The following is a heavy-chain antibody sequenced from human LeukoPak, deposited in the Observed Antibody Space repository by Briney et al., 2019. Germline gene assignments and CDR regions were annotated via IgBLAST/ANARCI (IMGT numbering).Heavy chain of an antibody. CDR3: ARRSDCGGDCYSNWFDP. D-gene: IGHD2-21*02. J-gene: IGHJ5*02. Sequence: SETLSLTCTVSGGSLSSSSYYWGWIRQPPGKGLEWIGEINHSGSTNYNPPLKSQVTISVDTSKNQFSLKLSSVTDADTAVYYCARRSDCGGDCYSNWFDPWGQGTLVTVSS. CDR1: GGSLSSSSYY. V-gene: IGHV4-39*07. CDR2: INHSGST.